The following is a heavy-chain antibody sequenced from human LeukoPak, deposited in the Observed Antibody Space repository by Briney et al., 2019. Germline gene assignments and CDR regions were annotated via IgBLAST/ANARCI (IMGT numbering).Heavy chain of an antibody. CDR3: AKEGSVCTNGVCRYFDS. Sequence: GGSLRLSCVASGFTFSNYGMHWVRQAPGKGLEWVAIIWYDGSHKYYADSVKGRFTISRDNAKNSLYLQMDSLRVEDTALYYCAKEGSVCTNGVCRYFDSWGQGTLVTVSS. V-gene: IGHV3-30*02. D-gene: IGHD2-8*01. CDR2: IWYDGSHK. J-gene: IGHJ4*02. CDR1: GFTFSNYG.